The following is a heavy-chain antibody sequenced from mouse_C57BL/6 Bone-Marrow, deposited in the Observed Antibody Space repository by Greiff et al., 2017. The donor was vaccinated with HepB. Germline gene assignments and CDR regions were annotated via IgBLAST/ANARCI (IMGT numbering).Heavy chain of an antibody. V-gene: IGHV1-19*01. J-gene: IGHJ3*01. CDR3: ARETKFITTVVATRGFAY. CDR1: GYTFTDYY. CDR2: INPYNGGT. D-gene: IGHD1-1*01. Sequence: EVQLQQSGPVLVKPGASVKMSCKASGYTFTDYYMNWVKQSHGKSLEWIGVINPYNGGTSYNQKFKGKATLTVDKSSSTAYMELNSLTSEDSAVYYCARETKFITTVVATRGFAYWGQGTLVTVSA.